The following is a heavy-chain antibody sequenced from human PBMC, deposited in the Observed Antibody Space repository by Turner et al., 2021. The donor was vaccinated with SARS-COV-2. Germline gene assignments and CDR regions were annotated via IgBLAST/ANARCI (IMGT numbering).Heavy chain of an antibody. D-gene: IGHD3-10*01. CDR2: INSDGSST. V-gene: IGHV3-74*01. J-gene: IGHJ6*02. CDR3: ARDHIGVYYAMDV. CDR1: GFTFSSYW. Sequence: EVQLVESGGGLVQPGGSLRLSCAASGFTFSSYWMHWVRQAPGKGLCWVSRINSDGSSTIYADSVKGRFTISRDNAKNTLYLQMNSLRAEDTAVYYCARDHIGVYYAMDVWGQGTTVTVSS.